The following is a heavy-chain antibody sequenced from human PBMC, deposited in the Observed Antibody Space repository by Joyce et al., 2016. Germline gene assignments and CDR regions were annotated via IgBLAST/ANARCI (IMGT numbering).Heavy chain of an antibody. CDR1: GYSFTSHW. CDR3: ARHVTDWFDP. CDR2: IDPRDSYT. J-gene: IGHJ5*02. D-gene: IGHD3-10*02. Sequence: EVQLVQSGAEVKKPGESLRISCKGSGYSFTSHWISWVRQMPGKGLEWMGRIDPRDSYTDYSPSFECHGTISVDKTISAAYLQWSSLRASDTAIYYCARHVTDWFDPWGQGTLVTVSS. V-gene: IGHV5-10-1*03.